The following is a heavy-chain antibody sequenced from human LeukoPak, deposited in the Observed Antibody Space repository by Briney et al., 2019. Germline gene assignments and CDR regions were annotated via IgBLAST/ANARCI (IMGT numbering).Heavy chain of an antibody. Sequence: GASVKVSCKASGYTFTGYYMHWVRQAPGQGLEWMGWINPNSGGTNYAQKFQGWVTMTRDTSISTAYMELSRLRFDDTAVYYCARGPYYDILTGHPYYFDYWGQGTLVTVSS. CDR1: GYTFTGYY. CDR2: INPNSGGT. CDR3: ARGPYYDILTGHPYYFDY. J-gene: IGHJ4*02. V-gene: IGHV1-2*04. D-gene: IGHD3-9*01.